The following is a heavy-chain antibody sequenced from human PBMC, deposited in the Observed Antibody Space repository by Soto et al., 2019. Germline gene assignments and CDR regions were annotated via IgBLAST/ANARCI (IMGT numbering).Heavy chain of an antibody. CDR3: TRSLAAAVAD. J-gene: IGHJ4*02. Sequence: GGSLRLSCTASGFTFGDYAMSWVRQAPGKGLEWVGFIRSKAYGGTTEYAASVKGRFTISRDDSKSIAYLQMNSLKTVDTAVYYCTRSLAAAVADWGQGTLVTVSS. V-gene: IGHV3-49*04. D-gene: IGHD6-13*01. CDR2: IRSKAYGGTT. CDR1: GFTFGDYA.